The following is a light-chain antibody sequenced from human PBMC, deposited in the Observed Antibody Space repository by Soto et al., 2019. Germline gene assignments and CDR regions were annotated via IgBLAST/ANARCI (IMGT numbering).Light chain of an antibody. Sequence: EIVLTQSPGTLSLSPGERATLSCRASQSVTSGDLAWYQQKPGQAPRLLIYRASTRVTGIPDRFSGSGSGTDFTLTIARLEPEDLAVYYCQQYGSFPRTFGQGTKVEIK. J-gene: IGKJ1*01. V-gene: IGKV3-20*01. CDR3: QQYGSFPRT. CDR1: QSVTSGD. CDR2: RAS.